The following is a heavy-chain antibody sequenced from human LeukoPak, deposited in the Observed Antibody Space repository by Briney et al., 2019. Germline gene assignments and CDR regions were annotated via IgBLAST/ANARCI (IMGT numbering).Heavy chain of an antibody. J-gene: IGHJ4*02. CDR3: AKEGYYDSSGYYDY. V-gene: IGHV3-30*18. Sequence: GGSLRLSCAASGFTFSSYGMHWVRQAPGKGLEWVAVISYDGSNKYYADSVRGRFTISRDNSKNTLYLQMNSLRAEDTAVYYCAKEGYYDSSGYYDYWGQGTLVTVSS. D-gene: IGHD3-22*01. CDR1: GFTFSSYG. CDR2: ISYDGSNK.